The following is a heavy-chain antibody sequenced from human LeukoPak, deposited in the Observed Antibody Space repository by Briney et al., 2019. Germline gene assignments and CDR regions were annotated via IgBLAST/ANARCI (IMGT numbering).Heavy chain of an antibody. CDR1: GFTFSSYW. V-gene: IGHV4-59*01. Sequence: PGGSLRLSCAASGFTFSSYWMSWIRQPPGKGLEWIGYIYYSGSTNYNPSLKSRVTISVDTSKNQFSLKLSSVTAADAAVYYCARDLPIVIWGRGTLVTVSS. D-gene: IGHD3-10*01. CDR2: IYYSGST. J-gene: IGHJ4*02. CDR3: ARDLPIVI.